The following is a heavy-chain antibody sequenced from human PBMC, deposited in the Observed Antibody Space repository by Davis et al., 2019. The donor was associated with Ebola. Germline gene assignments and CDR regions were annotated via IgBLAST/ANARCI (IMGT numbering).Heavy chain of an antibody. CDR3: ARVIVDAGPKKYGSGSYNYYYYGMDV. J-gene: IGHJ6*02. V-gene: IGHV4-61*05. CDR2: IFHSGST. D-gene: IGHD3-10*01. Sequence: GSLRLSCTVSGGSISSSSYYWGWIRQPPGKGLEWIGCIFHSGSTNYNPSLKSRVTISVDTSKNQFSLKLSSVTAADTAVYYCARVIVDAGPKKYGSGSYNYYYYGMDVWGQGTTVTVSS. CDR1: GGSISSSSYY.